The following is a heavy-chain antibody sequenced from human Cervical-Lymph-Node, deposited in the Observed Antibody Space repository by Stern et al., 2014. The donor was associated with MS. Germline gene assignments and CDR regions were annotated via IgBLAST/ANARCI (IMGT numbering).Heavy chain of an antibody. CDR1: GYTFTSYG. V-gene: IGHV1-18*01. CDR2: HTPYTGNT. Sequence: VQLVQSGAEVKKPGASVKVSCKASGYTFTSYGISWVRQAPGQGLERMGRHTPYTGNTNSAQKLQGRVTMTTDTSTSTAYMELRSLRSDDTAVYYCARGEDLSGTTDFDYWGQGTLVTVSS. D-gene: IGHD1-1*01. CDR3: ARGEDLSGTTDFDY. J-gene: IGHJ4*02.